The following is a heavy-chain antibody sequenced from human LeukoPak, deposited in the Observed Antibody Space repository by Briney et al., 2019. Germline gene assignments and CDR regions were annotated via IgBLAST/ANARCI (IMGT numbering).Heavy chain of an antibody. CDR1: GYTFTSYG. CDR2: ISAYNGNT. D-gene: IGHD4-17*01. J-gene: IGHJ5*02. V-gene: IGHV1-18*01. Sequence: ASVKVSCKSSGYTFTSYGISWVRQAPGQGLEWMGWISAYNGNTNYAQKLQGRVTMTTDTSTSTDYMELRSLRSDDTAVYYSARGHYGDYPDPYNWFDPWGQGTLVTVSS. CDR3: ARGHYGDYPDPYNWFDP.